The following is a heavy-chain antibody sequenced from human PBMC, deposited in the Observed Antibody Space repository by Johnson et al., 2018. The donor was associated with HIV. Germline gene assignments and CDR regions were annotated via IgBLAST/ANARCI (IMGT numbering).Heavy chain of an antibody. J-gene: IGHJ3*02. Sequence: VQLVESGGGLVQPGGSLRLSCAASGFTVSSNHMSWVRQAPGKGLEWVSFIYSGGTTYYADSVKGRFTISRDSSKNTLYLQMNSLRAEDTALYYCARVQSSGYWSFDAFDIWGEGTMVIVSS. V-gene: IGHV3-66*01. CDR2: IYSGGTT. CDR1: GFTVSSNH. CDR3: ARVQSSGYWSFDAFDI. D-gene: IGHD3-22*01.